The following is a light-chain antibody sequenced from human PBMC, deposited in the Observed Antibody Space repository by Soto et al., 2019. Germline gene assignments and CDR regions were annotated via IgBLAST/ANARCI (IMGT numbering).Light chain of an antibody. CDR3: QQSYSSSWT. CDR1: QSISNY. V-gene: IGKV1-39*01. Sequence: DIQMTQSPSSLSASVGDRVTITCRASQSISNYLNWYQQKPGKAPKVLIYAASSLQSGGPSRFSGSGSGTDFTLTISSLQREDFAIYFCQQSYSSSWTFGQGTKVEI. CDR2: AAS. J-gene: IGKJ1*01.